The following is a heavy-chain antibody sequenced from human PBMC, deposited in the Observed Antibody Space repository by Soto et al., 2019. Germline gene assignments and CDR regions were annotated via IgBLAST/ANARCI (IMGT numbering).Heavy chain of an antibody. D-gene: IGHD2-2*01. Sequence: SETLSLTCTVSGGSISSGDYYWSWIRQPPGKGLEWIGYIYYSGSTYYNPSLKSRVTVSVDTSKNQFSLKLSSVTAADTAVYYCAARGSRDYYMDVWGKGTTVTVSS. CDR3: AARGSRDYYMDV. CDR1: GGSISSGDYY. V-gene: IGHV4-30-4*01. J-gene: IGHJ6*03. CDR2: IYYSGST.